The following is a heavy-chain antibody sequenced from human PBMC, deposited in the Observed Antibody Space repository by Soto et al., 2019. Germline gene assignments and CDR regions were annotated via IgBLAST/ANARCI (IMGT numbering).Heavy chain of an antibody. CDR2: ISGSGGST. Sequence: LRLSCAASGFTFSSYAMSWVRQAPGKGLEWVSAISGSGGSTYYADSVKGRFTISRDNSKNTLYLQMNSLRAEDTAVYYCAKDPPRGYYDSSGYPDYWGQGTLVTVSS. CDR1: GFTFSSYA. V-gene: IGHV3-23*01. J-gene: IGHJ4*02. D-gene: IGHD3-22*01. CDR3: AKDPPRGYYDSSGYPDY.